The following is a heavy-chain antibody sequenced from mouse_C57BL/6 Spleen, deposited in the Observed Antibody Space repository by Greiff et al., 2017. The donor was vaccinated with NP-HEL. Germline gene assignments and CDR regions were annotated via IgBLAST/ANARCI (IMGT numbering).Heavy chain of an antibody. V-gene: IGHV1-61*01. CDR3: ARGHDYDSY. CDR2: IYPSDSET. J-gene: IGHJ2*01. D-gene: IGHD2-4*01. CDR1: GYTFTSYW. Sequence: QVQLQQPGAELVRPGSSVKLSCKASGYTFTSYWMDWVKQRPGQGLEWIGNIYPSDSETHYNQKFKDKATLTVDKSSSTAYMQLSSLTSEDSAVYYCARGHDYDSYWGQGTTLTVSS.